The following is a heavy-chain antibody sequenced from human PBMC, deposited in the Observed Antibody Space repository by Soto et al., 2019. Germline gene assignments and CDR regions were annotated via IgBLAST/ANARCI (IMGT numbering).Heavy chain of an antibody. CDR1: GNTFASHG. CDR3: ARVDPRGVAVVRDY. V-gene: IGHV1-18*01. J-gene: IGHJ4*02. CDR2: ISGFNGQT. D-gene: IGHD3-10*01. Sequence: ASVKVSCKASGNTFASHGFSWVRQAPGQGLEWMGWISGFNGQTNYALKFQGRVTLTTDTSTSTAYMELRSLRSDDTAVYFCARVDPRGVAVVRDYWGQGTLVTV.